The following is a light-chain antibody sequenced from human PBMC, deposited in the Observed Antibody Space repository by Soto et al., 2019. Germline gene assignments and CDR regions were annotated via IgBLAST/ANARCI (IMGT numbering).Light chain of an antibody. CDR2: DVS. J-gene: IGLJ1*01. V-gene: IGLV2-11*01. Sequence: QSALTQPRSVSGSPGQSVTISCTGTSSDVGGYNYVSWYQQHPGKAPKLMNYDVSKRPSGVPDRFSGSKSGNTASLTISRLQAEDEADYYCCSYAGSYTFYVFGTGTKVTVL. CDR3: CSYAGSYTFYV. CDR1: SSDVGGYNY.